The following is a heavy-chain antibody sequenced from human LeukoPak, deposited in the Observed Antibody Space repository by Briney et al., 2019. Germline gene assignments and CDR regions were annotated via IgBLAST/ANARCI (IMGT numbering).Heavy chain of an antibody. CDR3: ASRKLGNDY. V-gene: IGHV4-59*02. J-gene: IGHJ4*02. CDR1: GGSVSDYY. Sequence: SETLSLTCTISGGSVSDYYLSWIRQSPGKGLEWIGYIYHTGSTSYSPSLKSRVTISADTSQNQFSLKLSSVTAADTAVYYCASRKLGNDYWGQGTLVTVSS. CDR2: IYHTGST. D-gene: IGHD7-27*01.